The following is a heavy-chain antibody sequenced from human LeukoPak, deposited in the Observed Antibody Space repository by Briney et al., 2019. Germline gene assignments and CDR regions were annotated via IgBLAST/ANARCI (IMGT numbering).Heavy chain of an antibody. Sequence: GGSLRLSCAASGSTFSSYWMHWVRQAPGKGLVWVSRINSDGSSTSYADSVKGRFTISRDNAKNTLYLQMNSLRAEDTAVYYCARVPDYYGMDVWGQGTTVTVSS. CDR1: GSTFSSYW. D-gene: IGHD2-2*01. J-gene: IGHJ6*02. CDR2: INSDGSST. CDR3: ARVPDYYGMDV. V-gene: IGHV3-74*01.